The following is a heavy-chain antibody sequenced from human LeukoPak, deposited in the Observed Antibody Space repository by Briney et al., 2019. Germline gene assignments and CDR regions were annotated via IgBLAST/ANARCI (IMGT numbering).Heavy chain of an antibody. V-gene: IGHV3-23*01. CDR1: GFTFSSYA. D-gene: IGHD3-22*01. Sequence: GGSLRLSCAASGFTFSSYAMSWVRQAPGKGLEWVSAISGSGGSTYYADSVKGRFTISRDNSKNTLYLQMNSLRAEDTAVYYCANSEKYYYDSSGYYSPWYSFDYWGQGTLVTVSS. CDR3: ANSEKYYYDSSGYYSPWYSFDY. CDR2: ISGSGGST. J-gene: IGHJ4*02.